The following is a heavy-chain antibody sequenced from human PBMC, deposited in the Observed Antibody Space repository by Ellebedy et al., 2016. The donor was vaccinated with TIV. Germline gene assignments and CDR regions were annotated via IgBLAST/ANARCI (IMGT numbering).Heavy chain of an antibody. J-gene: IGHJ4*02. CDR3: ARVGYCSSTSCSMGGY. CDR2: MNPNSGNT. D-gene: IGHD2-2*03. V-gene: IGHV1-8*01. CDR1: GYTFTSYD. Sequence: ASVKVSCKASGYTFTSYDINRVRQATGQGLEWMGWMNPNSGNTGYAQKFQGRVTMTRNTSISTAYMELSSLRSEDTAVYYCARVGYCSSTSCSMGGYWGQGTLVTVSS.